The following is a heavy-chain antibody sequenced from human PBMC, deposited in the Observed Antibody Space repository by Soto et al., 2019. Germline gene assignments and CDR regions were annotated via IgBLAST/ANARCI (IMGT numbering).Heavy chain of an antibody. CDR3: ARNPSVLLWFGELYWFDP. CDR1: GFTFSSYG. Sequence: GGSLRLSCAASGFTFSSYGMHWVRQAPGKGLEWVAVIWYDGSNKYYADSVKGRFTISRDNSKNTLYLQMNSLRAEDTAVYYCARNPSVLLWFGELYWFDPWGQGTLVTVSS. V-gene: IGHV3-33*01. CDR2: IWYDGSNK. D-gene: IGHD3-10*01. J-gene: IGHJ5*02.